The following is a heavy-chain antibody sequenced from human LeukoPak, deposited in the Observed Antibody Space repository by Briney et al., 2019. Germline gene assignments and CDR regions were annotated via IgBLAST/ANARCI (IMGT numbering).Heavy chain of an antibody. CDR1: GYTLTELS. CDR2: FDPEDGET. Sequence: GASVKVSCKVSGYTLTELSMHWVRQAPGRGLEWMGGFDPEDGETIYAQKFQGRVTMTEDTSTDTAYMELSSLRSEDTAVYYCATLPLKGSITMTRTADYWGQGTLVTVSS. D-gene: IGHD3-22*01. J-gene: IGHJ4*02. CDR3: ATLPLKGSITMTRTADY. V-gene: IGHV1-24*01.